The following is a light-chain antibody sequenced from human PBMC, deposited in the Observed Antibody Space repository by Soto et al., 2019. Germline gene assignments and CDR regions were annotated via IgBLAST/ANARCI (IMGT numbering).Light chain of an antibody. J-gene: IGLJ1*01. CDR1: SCDVGGYNY. CDR3: CSYAGSYV. CDR2: DVS. Sequence: QSALTQPRSVSGSPGQSVTISCTGTSCDVGGYNYVSWYQQHPGKAPKLMIYDVSKRPSGVPDRFSGSKSGNTASLTSSGLQAEDEADYYCCSYAGSYVFGTGTKVTVL. V-gene: IGLV2-11*01.